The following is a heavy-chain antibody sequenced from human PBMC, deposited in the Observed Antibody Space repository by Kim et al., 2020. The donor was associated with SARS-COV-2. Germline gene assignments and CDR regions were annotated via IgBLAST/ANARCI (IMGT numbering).Heavy chain of an antibody. CDR2: INHSGST. CDR1: GGSFSGYY. J-gene: IGHJ6*02. CDR3: ARGSGYDILTGSNYYYGMDV. Sequence: SETLSLTCAVYGGSFSGYYWSWIRQPPGKGLEWIGEINHSGSTNYNPSLKSRVTISVDTSKNQFSLKLSSVTAADTAVYYCARGSGYDILTGSNYYYGMDVWGQGTTVTVSS. D-gene: IGHD3-9*01. V-gene: IGHV4-34*01.